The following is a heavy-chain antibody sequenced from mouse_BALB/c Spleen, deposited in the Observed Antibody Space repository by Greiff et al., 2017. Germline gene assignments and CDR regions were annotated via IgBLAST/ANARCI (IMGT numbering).Heavy chain of an antibody. CDR1: GFNIKDTY. CDR3: ARSLYYYGSSCFDY. CDR2: IDPANGNT. Sequence: DVKLQESGAELVKPGASVKLSCTASGFNIKDTYMHWVKQRPEQGLEWIGRIDPANGNTKYDPKFQGKATITADTSSNTAYLQLSSLTSEDTAVYYCARSLYYYGSSCFDYWGQGTTLTVSS. D-gene: IGHD1-1*01. V-gene: IGHV14-3*02. J-gene: IGHJ2*01.